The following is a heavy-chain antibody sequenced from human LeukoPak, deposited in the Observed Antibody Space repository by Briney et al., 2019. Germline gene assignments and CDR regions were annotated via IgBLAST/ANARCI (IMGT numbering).Heavy chain of an antibody. CDR3: VKGGSISHNWFDS. CDR2: ILNDGTWE. CDR1: GFTFSDYG. V-gene: IGHV3-30*02. Sequence: PGGSLRLSCAASGFTFSDYGMHWVRQAPGGGLEWVAFILNDGTWEYYPDSVKGRLTISRDNSRNTLYLQMNSVRLEDTAIYYCVKGGSISHNWFDSWGQGTLVTVSS. D-gene: IGHD3-16*01. J-gene: IGHJ5*01.